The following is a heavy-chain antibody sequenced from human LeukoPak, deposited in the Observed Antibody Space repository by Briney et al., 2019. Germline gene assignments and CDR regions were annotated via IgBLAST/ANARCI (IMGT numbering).Heavy chain of an antibody. V-gene: IGHV3-11*06. CDR2: ISSSSSYR. CDR1: GFTFSDYY. CDR3: ARGDLGILIPNFDY. Sequence: AGGSLRLSCAVSGFTFSDYYMSWSRQAPGKGLEWVSSISSSSSYRYYADSVTGRFTIARDNAKNSLYLQMNSLRAEDTAVYYCARGDLGILIPNFDYWGQGTLVTVSS. J-gene: IGHJ4*02. D-gene: IGHD3-3*01.